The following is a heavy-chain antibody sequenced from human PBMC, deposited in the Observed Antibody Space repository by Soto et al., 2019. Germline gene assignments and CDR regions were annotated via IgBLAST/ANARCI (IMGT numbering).Heavy chain of an antibody. CDR3: TTDSYSTMIVVRFAY. Sequence: GGSLRLSCAASGFTFSNAWINWVCQAPGKGLEWVGRIKSKTDGGTTDFAAPVKGRFAISRDDSKNMVYLQMNSLKTEDTGIYYFTTDSYSTMIVVRFAYWGHGPLVTVSS. CDR2: IKSKTDGGTT. V-gene: IGHV3-15*07. D-gene: IGHD3-22*01. CDR1: GFTFSNAW. J-gene: IGHJ4*01.